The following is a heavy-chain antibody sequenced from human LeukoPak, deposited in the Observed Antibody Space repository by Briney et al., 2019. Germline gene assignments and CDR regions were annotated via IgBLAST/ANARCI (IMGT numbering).Heavy chain of an antibody. V-gene: IGHV3-7*03. J-gene: IGHJ4*02. Sequence: GGSLRLSCEGSAFIFSGHWMNWVRQTPGKGLEWVASIKEDGSERQYVDSVKGRFSISRDNTKGSLFLQLNSLRAEDTAVYYCAGARHGDYRWDYWGQGTLVTVSS. CDR1: AFIFSGHW. D-gene: IGHD4-17*01. CDR3: AGARHGDYRWDY. CDR2: IKEDGSER.